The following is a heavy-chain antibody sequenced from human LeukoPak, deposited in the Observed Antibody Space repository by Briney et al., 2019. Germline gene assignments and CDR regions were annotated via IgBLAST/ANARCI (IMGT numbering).Heavy chain of an antibody. J-gene: IGHJ4*02. V-gene: IGHV4-34*01. CDR2: INHSGST. D-gene: IGHD6-6*01. CDR3: ARGRRSKIKAATQPKSGSSKTYYFDY. CDR1: GGSFSGYY. Sequence: TETLSLTCAVYGGSFSGYYWSWIRQPPGKGLEWIGEINHSGSTNYNPSLKSRVTISVDTSKNQFSLKLSSVTAADTAVYYCARGRRSKIKAATQPKSGSSKTYYFDYWGQGTLVTVSS.